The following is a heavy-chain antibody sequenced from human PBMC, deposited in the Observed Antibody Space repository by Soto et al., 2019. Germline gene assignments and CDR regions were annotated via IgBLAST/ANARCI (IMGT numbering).Heavy chain of an antibody. J-gene: IGHJ4*02. CDR1: GASITGSFF. V-gene: IGHV4-4*07. CDR2: FSLSGTT. Sequence: PSETLSLTCPVPGASITGSFFWSWIRQPAGKGLEWIGRFSLSGTTNYNPSLRSRVTMSADVSKNQFSLRLTSVTAADTALYYCARGMTPPGAPAWYYFDSWGQGTLVTVSP. CDR3: ARGMTPPGAPAWYYFDS. D-gene: IGHD2-8*02.